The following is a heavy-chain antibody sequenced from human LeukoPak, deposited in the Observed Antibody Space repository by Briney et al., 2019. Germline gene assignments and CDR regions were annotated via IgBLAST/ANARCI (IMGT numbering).Heavy chain of an antibody. D-gene: IGHD3-22*01. Sequence: GGSLRLSCAASGFTFSSYSINWVRQAPGKGLEWVSSISSSTYIYSADSVKGRFTISRDNAKNSLYLQMNSLRAEDTAVYYCATGRNDRNFDYWGQGTLVTVSS. CDR3: ATGRNDRNFDY. CDR2: ISSSTYI. J-gene: IGHJ4*02. V-gene: IGHV3-21*01. CDR1: GFTFSSYS.